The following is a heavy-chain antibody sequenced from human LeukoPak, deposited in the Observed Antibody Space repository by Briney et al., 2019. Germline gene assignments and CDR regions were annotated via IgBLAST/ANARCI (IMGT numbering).Heavy chain of an antibody. V-gene: IGHV3-30-3*01. D-gene: IGHD3-22*01. J-gene: IGHJ4*02. CDR3: ARGASYYDSSGIFDY. CDR1: GFTFSSYA. Sequence: PGRSLRLSCAASGFTFSSYAMHWVRQAPDKGLEWLAVISYDGSNKYYADSVKGRFTISRDNSKNTLYLQMNSLRAEDTAVYYCARGASYYDSSGIFDYWGQGTLVTVSS. CDR2: ISYDGSNK.